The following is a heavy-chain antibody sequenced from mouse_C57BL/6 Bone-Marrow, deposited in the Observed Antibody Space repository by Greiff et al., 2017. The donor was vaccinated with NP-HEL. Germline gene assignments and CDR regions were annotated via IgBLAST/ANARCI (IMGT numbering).Heavy chain of an antibody. CDR3: ARSSLMVRYAMDY. D-gene: IGHD2-3*01. CDR1: GYTFTSYG. CDR2: IYPRSGNT. Sequence: QVQLQQSGAELARPGASVKLSCKASGYTFTSYGISWVKQRTGQGLEWIGEIYPRSGNTYYNEKFKGKATLTADKSSSTAYMELRSLTSEDSSVYFCARSSLMVRYAMDYWGQGTTVTVSS. J-gene: IGHJ4*01. V-gene: IGHV1-81*01.